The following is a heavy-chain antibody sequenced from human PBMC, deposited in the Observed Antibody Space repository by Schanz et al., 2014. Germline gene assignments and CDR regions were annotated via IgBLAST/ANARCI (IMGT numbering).Heavy chain of an antibody. CDR3: ARGTMPGTFDI. Sequence: VQLVQSGAEVKRPGSSVKVSCKASGDTFRSYTINWVRHAPGQGLEWMGRIIPITGITNYAQKFQGRVTNTADRSTSTAYMELSSLRYEDTALYYCARGTMPGTFDIWGQGTMVTVSS. CDR2: IIPITGIT. D-gene: IGHD2-2*01. J-gene: IGHJ3*02. CDR1: GDTFRSYT. V-gene: IGHV1-69*09.